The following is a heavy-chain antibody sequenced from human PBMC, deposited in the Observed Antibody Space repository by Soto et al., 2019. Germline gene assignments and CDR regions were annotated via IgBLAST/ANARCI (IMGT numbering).Heavy chain of an antibody. V-gene: IGHV4-30-4*01. J-gene: IGHJ1*01. D-gene: IGHD3-22*01. CDR3: ARDLDGLHDDTSGPFPRPG. Sequence: SETLSLTCTVSGGYISSDDYYWSWIRQAPGRGLEWIGYIHSSGSIYYNPSLKSRATMSIDTAGNQSSLKVSSVTVADTAVYYCARDLDGLHDDTSGPFPRPGWGQGTLVTVA. CDR1: GGYISSDDYY. CDR2: IHSSGSI.